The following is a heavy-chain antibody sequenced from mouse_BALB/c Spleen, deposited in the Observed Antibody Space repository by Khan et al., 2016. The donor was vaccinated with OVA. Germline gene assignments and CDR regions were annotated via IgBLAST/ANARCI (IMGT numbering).Heavy chain of an antibody. CDR2: ISDGSNTI. CDR3: ARVGYYFFDY. D-gene: IGHD2-3*01. V-gene: IGHV5-17*02. Sequence: EVELVESGGGLVQTGGSLKLSCAASGFTFSGFGMHWVRQTPEKGLEWVAYISDGSNTIYYADTVKGRFTISRDNSKNTLFLQMTSLRSEDTAMYYCARVGYYFFDYWGQGTTLTVSS. CDR1: GFTFSGFG. J-gene: IGHJ2*01.